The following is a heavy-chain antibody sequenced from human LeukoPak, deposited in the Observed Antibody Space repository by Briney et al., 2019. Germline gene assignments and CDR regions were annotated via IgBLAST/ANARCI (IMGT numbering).Heavy chain of an antibody. D-gene: IGHD5-24*01. V-gene: IGHV1-18*01. Sequence: GASVKVSCKASGYTFTSYGISWVRQAPGQGLEWMGWISAYNGNTNYAQKLQGRVTTTTDTSTSTAYMELRSLRSDDTAVYYCARDRSRDGYKRYFNLWGRGTLVTVSS. CDR1: GYTFTSYG. J-gene: IGHJ2*01. CDR2: ISAYNGNT. CDR3: ARDRSRDGYKRYFNL.